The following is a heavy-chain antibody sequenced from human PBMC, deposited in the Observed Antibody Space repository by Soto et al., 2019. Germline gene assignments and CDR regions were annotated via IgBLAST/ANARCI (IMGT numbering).Heavy chain of an antibody. D-gene: IGHD1-7*01. CDR1: GYSFTSYW. V-gene: IGHV5-51*01. CDR2: IYPGDSDT. Sequence: GESLKISCKGSGYSFTSYWIGWVRQMPGKGLEWMGIIYPGDSDTRYSPSFQGQVTISADKSISTAYLQWSSLKASDTAMYYCARHLLVPGTPRGDYGMDVWGQGTTVTVSS. J-gene: IGHJ6*02. CDR3: ARHLLVPGTPRGDYGMDV.